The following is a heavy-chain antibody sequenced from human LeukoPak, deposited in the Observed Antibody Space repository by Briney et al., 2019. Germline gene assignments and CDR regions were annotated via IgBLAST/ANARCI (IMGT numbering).Heavy chain of an antibody. Sequence: GASVKVSCKASGGTFSSCAISWVRQAPGQGLEWMGWIIPIFGTANYAQKFQGRVTITADESTKTAYMELSSLSSEDTAVYYCAAGTQYYYYYMDVWGKGTTVTISS. D-gene: IGHD6-13*01. J-gene: IGHJ6*03. CDR1: GGTFSSCA. CDR2: IIPIFGTA. V-gene: IGHV1-69*13. CDR3: AAGTQYYYYYMDV.